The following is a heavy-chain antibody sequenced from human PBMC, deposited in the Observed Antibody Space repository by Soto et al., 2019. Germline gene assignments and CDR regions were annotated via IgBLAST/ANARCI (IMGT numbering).Heavy chain of an antibody. J-gene: IGHJ4*02. D-gene: IGHD5-12*01. Sequence: GGSLRLSCAASGFTFSSYAMHWVRQAPGKGLEWVAVISYDGSNKYYADSVKGRFTISRDNSKNTLYLQMNSLRAEDTAVYYCAREGGYRTFDYWGQGTLVTVSS. CDR2: ISYDGSNK. CDR3: AREGGYRTFDY. V-gene: IGHV3-30-3*01. CDR1: GFTFSSYA.